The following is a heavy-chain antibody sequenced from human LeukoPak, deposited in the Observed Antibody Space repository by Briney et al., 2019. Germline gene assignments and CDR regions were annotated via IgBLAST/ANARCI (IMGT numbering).Heavy chain of an antibody. CDR1: GGSFSGYY. J-gene: IGHJ4*02. D-gene: IGHD2-15*01. CDR3: ARDSLHCNGGRCFHMRVFGY. Sequence: SETLSLTCAVYGGSFSGYYWSWIRQPPGKGLEWIGSIYHSGSTYYNPSLKSRVTISVDTSKNQFSLKLSSVTAADTAVYYCARDSLHCNGGRCFHMRVFGYWGQGALVTVSS. V-gene: IGHV4-34*01. CDR2: IYHSGST.